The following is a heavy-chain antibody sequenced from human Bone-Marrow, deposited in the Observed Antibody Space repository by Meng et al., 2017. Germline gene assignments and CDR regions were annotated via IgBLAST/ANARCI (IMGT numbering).Heavy chain of an antibody. V-gene: IGHV4-34*01. CDR2: INHSGST. CDR3: ARDNTMIGSFDY. CDR1: GGSFSGYY. D-gene: IGHD3-22*01. Sequence: QVQLQQGGAGLLKPSETLSRTCAVYGGSFSGYYWSWIRQPPGKGLEWIGEINHSGSTNYNPSLKSRVTISVDTSKNQFSLKLSSVTAADTAVYYCARDNTMIGSFDYWGQGTLVTVSS. J-gene: IGHJ4*02.